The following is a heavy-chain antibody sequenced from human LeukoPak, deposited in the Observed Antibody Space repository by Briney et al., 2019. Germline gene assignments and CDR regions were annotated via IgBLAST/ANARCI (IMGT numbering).Heavy chain of an antibody. V-gene: IGHV1-69*01. J-gene: IGHJ6*03. Sequence: GSSVKVSCKASGGTFSSYAISWVRQAPGQGLEWMGGIIPIFGTANYAQKFQGRITITADESTSTAYMELSSLRSEDTAVYYCATLSAATPLMDYYYYMDVWGKGTTVTVSS. CDR1: GGTFSSYA. D-gene: IGHD2-2*02. CDR3: ATLSAATPLMDYYYYMDV. CDR2: IIPIFGTA.